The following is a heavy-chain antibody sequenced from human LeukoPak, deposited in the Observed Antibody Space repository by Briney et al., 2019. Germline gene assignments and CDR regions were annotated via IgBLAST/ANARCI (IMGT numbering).Heavy chain of an antibody. CDR2: IYHSGST. V-gene: IGHV4-4*02. CDR1: GDSISSSNW. CDR3: ARVGGSYGDYGEYYYYYMDV. D-gene: IGHD4-17*01. Sequence: PSETLSLTCAVSGDSISSSNWWSWVRQPPGKGLEWIGEIYHSGSTNYNPSLKSRVTISVDKSKNQFSLKLSSVTAADTAVYYCARVGGSYGDYGEYYYYYMDVWGKGTTVTISS. J-gene: IGHJ6*03.